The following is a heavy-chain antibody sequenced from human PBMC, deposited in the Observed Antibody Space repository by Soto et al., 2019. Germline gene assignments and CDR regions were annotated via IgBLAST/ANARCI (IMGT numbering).Heavy chain of an antibody. J-gene: IGHJ4*02. CDR1: GFTVSNNH. D-gene: IGHD6-25*01. CDR3: AGRLKIAASLDY. Sequence: VQLVESGGGLIQPGGSLRLSCAASGFTVSNNHMTWVRQAAGKGLELVSFVHGGGSTSYADSVKGRFTISRDNSKNTLYLQMDSLRAEDTAIYYCAGRLKIAASLDYWGRGTLVTVSS. CDR2: VHGGGST. V-gene: IGHV3-53*01.